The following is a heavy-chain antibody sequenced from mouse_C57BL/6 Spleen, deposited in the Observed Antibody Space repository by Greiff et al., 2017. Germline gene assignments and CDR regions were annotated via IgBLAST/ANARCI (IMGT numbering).Heavy chain of an antibody. CDR1: GYTFTSYW. V-gene: IGHV1-72*01. CDR3: ATNYYGSSHWYFDA. Sequence: QVQLQQPGAELVKPGASVKLSCKASGYTFTSYWMHWVQQRPGRGLEWIGRIDPNSGGTKYNEKFKRKATLTVDKPSSTAYMQLSRLTSEDSAVYYCATNYYGSSHWYFDAWGTGTTVTVSS. J-gene: IGHJ1*03. D-gene: IGHD1-1*01. CDR2: IDPNSGGT.